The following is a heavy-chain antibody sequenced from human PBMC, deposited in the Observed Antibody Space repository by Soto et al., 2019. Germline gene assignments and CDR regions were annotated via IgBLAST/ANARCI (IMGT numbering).Heavy chain of an antibody. CDR1: GYTFTSYY. J-gene: IGHJ4*02. V-gene: IGHV1-24*01. Sequence: ASVKVSCKASGYTFTSYYMHWVRQAPGKGLEWMGGFDPEDGETIYAQKFQGRVTMTEDTSTDTAYMELSSLRSEDTAVYYCATAVVVVTAIPDYFDYWGQGTLVTVSS. D-gene: IGHD2-21*02. CDR3: ATAVVVVTAIPDYFDY. CDR2: FDPEDGET.